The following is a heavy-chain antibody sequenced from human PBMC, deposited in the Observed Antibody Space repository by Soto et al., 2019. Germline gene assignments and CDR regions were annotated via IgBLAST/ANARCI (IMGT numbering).Heavy chain of an antibody. Sequence: EVQLVESGGGLVQPGRSLRLSCAASGFTFDDYAMHWVRQAPGKGLEWVSGISWNSGSIGYADSVKGRFTISRDNAKNSLYLEMNSRRAEDTALYYCAKGDGPVGWRGYYYDSSGSWGQGTLVTVSS. CDR2: ISWNSGSI. V-gene: IGHV3-9*01. D-gene: IGHD3-22*01. J-gene: IGHJ5*02. CDR3: AKGDGPVGWRGYYYDSSGS. CDR1: GFTFDDYA.